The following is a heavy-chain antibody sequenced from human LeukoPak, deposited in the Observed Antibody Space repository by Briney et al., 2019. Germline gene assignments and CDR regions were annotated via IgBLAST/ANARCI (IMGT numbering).Heavy chain of an antibody. J-gene: IGHJ6*02. CDR2: INHSGST. Sequence: SQTLSLTCAVSGGSISSAGYSWSWIRQPPGKGLEWIGEINHSGSTNSNPSLTSRVTISVDTSKNPFSLKLSSVTAADTAVYYCARGIPPGYCSSTSCYALGMDVWGQGTTVTVSS. V-gene: IGHV4-30-2*01. CDR3: ARGIPPGYCSSTSCYALGMDV. CDR1: GGSISSAGYS. D-gene: IGHD2-2*03.